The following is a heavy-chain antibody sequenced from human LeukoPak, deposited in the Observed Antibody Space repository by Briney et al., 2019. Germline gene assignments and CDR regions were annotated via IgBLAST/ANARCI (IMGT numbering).Heavy chain of an antibody. CDR2: ISSSSSYT. CDR3: ARDRYDILTGYYDVWYFDY. J-gene: IGHJ4*02. V-gene: IGHV3-11*05. Sequence: PGGSLRLSCAGSGFTFSDYYMSWIRQAPGKGLEWVSYISSSSSYTNYADSVKGRFTISRDNAKNSLYLQMNSLRAEDTAVYYCARDRYDILTGYYDVWYFDYWGQGTLVTVSS. CDR1: GFTFSDYY. D-gene: IGHD3-9*01.